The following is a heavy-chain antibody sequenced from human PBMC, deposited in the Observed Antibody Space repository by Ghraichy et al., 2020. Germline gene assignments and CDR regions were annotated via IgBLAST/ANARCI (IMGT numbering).Heavy chain of an antibody. CDR2: IKSKTDGGTT. CDR3: TTAAGHCSGGSCYKDY. J-gene: IGHJ4*02. CDR1: GFTFSNAW. V-gene: IGHV3-15*01. Sequence: GGSLRLSCAASGFTFSNAWMSWVRQAPEKGLEWVGRIKSKTDGGTTDYAAPVKGRFTISRDDSKNTLYLQMNSLKTEDTAVYYCTTAAGHCSGGSCYKDYWGQGTLVTVSS. D-gene: IGHD2-15*01.